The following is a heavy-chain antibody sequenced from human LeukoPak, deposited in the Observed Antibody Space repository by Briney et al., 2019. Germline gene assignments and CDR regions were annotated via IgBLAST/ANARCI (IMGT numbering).Heavy chain of an antibody. CDR2: IYHSGST. CDR1: GGSISSSNW. J-gene: IGHJ6*02. CDR3: ARGLRGSRYYYGMDV. Sequence: PSGTLSLTCAVSGGSISSSNWWSWVRQPPGKGLEWIGEIYHSGSTNYNPSLKSRVTISIDTSKNQFSLKLSSVTAADTAVYYCARGLRGSRYYYGMDVWGQGTTVTVSS. V-gene: IGHV4-4*02. D-gene: IGHD2-21*02.